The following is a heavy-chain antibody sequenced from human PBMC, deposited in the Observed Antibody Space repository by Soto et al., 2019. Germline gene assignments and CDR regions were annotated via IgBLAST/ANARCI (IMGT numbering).Heavy chain of an antibody. J-gene: IGHJ4*02. CDR2: ISYDGINK. V-gene: IGHV3-30*18. Sequence: GGSLRLSCAASGFTFSNYGMHWVRQAPGKGLEWVAVISYDGINKYYADSVKGRFTISRDNFKNTLYLQMNSLRAEDTAVYYCAKDGRGGFYDSSGLKNWGQGTLVTVSS. CDR1: GFTFSNYG. CDR3: AKDGRGGFYDSSGLKN. D-gene: IGHD3-22*01.